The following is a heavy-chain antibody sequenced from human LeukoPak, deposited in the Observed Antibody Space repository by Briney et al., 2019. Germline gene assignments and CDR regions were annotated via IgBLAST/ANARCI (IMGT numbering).Heavy chain of an antibody. J-gene: IGHJ4*02. V-gene: IGHV1-69*04. CDR3: ARDSDWIAVAAFDY. CDR2: IIPILGIA. Sequence: ASVKVSCKASGGTFSSYAISWVRQAPGQGLEWMGRIIPILGIANYAQKFQGRVTITADKSTSTAYMELSSLRSEDTAVYYCARDSDWIAVAAFDYWGQGTLVTVSS. D-gene: IGHD6-19*01. CDR1: GGTFSSYA.